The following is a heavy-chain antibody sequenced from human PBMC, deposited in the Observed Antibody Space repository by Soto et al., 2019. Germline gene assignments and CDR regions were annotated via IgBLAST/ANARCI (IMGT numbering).Heavy chain of an antibody. CDR1: GFTFSSYE. D-gene: IGHD5-12*01. CDR2: ISSSGSTI. Sequence: GGSLRLSCAASGFTFSSYEMNWVRQAPGKGLEWVSYISSSGSTIYYADSVKGRFTISRDNAKNSLYLQMNSLRAEDTAVYYCAREGGDLIVATKGLFDYWGQGTLVTVSS. J-gene: IGHJ4*02. V-gene: IGHV3-48*03. CDR3: AREGGDLIVATKGLFDY.